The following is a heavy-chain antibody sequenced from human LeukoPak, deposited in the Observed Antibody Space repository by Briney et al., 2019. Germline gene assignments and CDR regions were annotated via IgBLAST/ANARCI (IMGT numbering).Heavy chain of an antibody. CDR2: IHYSGST. Sequence: SETLSLTCTVAGCSISCYYWSWIRQPPGKGLEWIGYIHYSGSTNYNPSLKSRVTISVDTSKNQFSLKLSSVTAADTAVYYCASAEYSSSSGNGRFDYWGQGTLVTVSS. CDR1: GCSISCYY. CDR3: ASAEYSSSSGNGRFDY. D-gene: IGHD6-6*01. J-gene: IGHJ4*02. V-gene: IGHV4-59*01.